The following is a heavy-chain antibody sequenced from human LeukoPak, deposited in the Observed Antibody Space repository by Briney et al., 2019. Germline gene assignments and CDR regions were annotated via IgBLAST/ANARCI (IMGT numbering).Heavy chain of an antibody. CDR1: GFTFGSYA. J-gene: IGHJ4*02. V-gene: IGHV3-23*01. CDR2: ISGSGGST. CDR3: AKSLRYFDWLSLDFDY. Sequence: GGSLRLSCAASGFTFGSYAMSWVRQAPGKGLEWVSAISGSGGSTYYADSVKGRFTISRDNSKNTLYLQMNGLRAEDTAVYYCAKSLRYFDWLSLDFDYWGQGTLVTVSS. D-gene: IGHD3-9*01.